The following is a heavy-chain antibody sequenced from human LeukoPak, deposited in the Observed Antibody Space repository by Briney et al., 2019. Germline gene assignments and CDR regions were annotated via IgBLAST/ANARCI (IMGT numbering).Heavy chain of an antibody. V-gene: IGHV3-21*01. CDR2: ISSSSSYI. D-gene: IGHD1-7*01. CDR1: GFTFSSYS. CDR3: ASLVKLGLKTHTDY. Sequence: KAGGSLRLSCAASGFTFSSYSMNWVRQAPGKGLEWVSSISSSSSYIYYADSVKGRFTISRDNAKNSLYLQMNSLRAEDTAVYYCASLVKLGLKTHTDYWGQGTLVTVSS. J-gene: IGHJ4*02.